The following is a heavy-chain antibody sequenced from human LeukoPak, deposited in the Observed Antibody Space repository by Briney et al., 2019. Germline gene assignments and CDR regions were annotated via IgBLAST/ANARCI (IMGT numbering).Heavy chain of an antibody. CDR3: AKDWGEYFDYVWGSFTSFDS. J-gene: IGHJ4*02. V-gene: IGHV3-23*01. CDR1: GFTFSSYG. D-gene: IGHD3-16*01. CDR2: ISGSGHRT. Sequence: GGSLRLSCAASGFTFSSYGVSWVRQAPGKGLEWVSGISGSGHRTYYADSVKGRFTISRDNSKSTLYLQMNSLRAEDTAVYYCAKDWGEYFDYVWGSFTSFDSWGQGTLVTVSS.